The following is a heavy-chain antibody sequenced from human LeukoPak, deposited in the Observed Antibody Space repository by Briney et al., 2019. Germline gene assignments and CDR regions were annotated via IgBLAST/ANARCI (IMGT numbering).Heavy chain of an antibody. CDR3: ARAPNSSGYFLYYFDY. V-gene: IGHV4-59*12. D-gene: IGHD3-22*01. Sequence: SETLSLTCTVSGGSISGYFWSWIRQPPRKGLELIGYLYYSGSTYYNPSLKSRVTISVDTSKNQFSLMLSSVTAADTAVYYCARAPNSSGYFLYYFDYWGQGTLVTVSS. CDR2: LYYSGST. CDR1: GGSISGYF. J-gene: IGHJ4*02.